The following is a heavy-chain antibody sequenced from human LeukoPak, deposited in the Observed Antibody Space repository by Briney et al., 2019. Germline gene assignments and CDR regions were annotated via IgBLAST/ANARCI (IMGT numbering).Heavy chain of an antibody. V-gene: IGHV1-2*04. CDR2: INPNSGGT. CDR1: GYTFTNYY. Sequence: ASVKVSCKASGYTFTNYYMHWVRQAPGQGLEWMGWINPNSGGTNYAQKFQGWVTMTRDTSISTAYMELSRLRSDDTAVYYCARDSSSTSHYYYGMDVWGQGTTVTVSS. D-gene: IGHD2-2*01. CDR3: ARDSSSTSHYYYGMDV. J-gene: IGHJ6*02.